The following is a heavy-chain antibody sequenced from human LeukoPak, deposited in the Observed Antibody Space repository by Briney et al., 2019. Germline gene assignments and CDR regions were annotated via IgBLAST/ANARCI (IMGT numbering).Heavy chain of an antibody. D-gene: IGHD6-13*01. CDR2: IYSGGST. CDR1: GFTVSSNY. V-gene: IGHV3-66*01. CDR3: AAVPWGIAAAGLDY. Sequence: PGGSLRLSCAASGFTVSSNYMSWVRQAPGKGLEWVSVIYSGGSTYYADSVKGRFTISRDNSKNTLYLQMNSLRAEDTAVYYCAAVPWGIAAAGLDYWGQGTLVTVSS. J-gene: IGHJ4*02.